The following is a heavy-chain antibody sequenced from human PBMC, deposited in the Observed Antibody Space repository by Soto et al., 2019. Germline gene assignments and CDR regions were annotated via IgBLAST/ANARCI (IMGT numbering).Heavy chain of an antibody. CDR1: GGSISSGGYY. CDR3: SRLKNLFRIFDY. D-gene: IGHD2-15*01. V-gene: IGHV4-31*03. Sequence: PSETLSLTCTVSGGSISSGGYYWSWIRQHPGKSLEWIGYIYYSGSTYFNPSLRSRVTISVDTSKNQFSLNLSSVTAADTAVYYCSRLKNLFRIFDYWGQGTLVTVSS. J-gene: IGHJ4*02. CDR2: IYYSGST.